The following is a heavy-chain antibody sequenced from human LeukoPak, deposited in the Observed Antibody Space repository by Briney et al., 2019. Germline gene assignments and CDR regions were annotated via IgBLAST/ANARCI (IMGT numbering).Heavy chain of an antibody. CDR2: IYHSGST. J-gene: IGHJ6*02. D-gene: IGHD5-18*01. CDR3: ARGRGYSYGYYYYYYGMDV. CDR1: GGSISSSNW. V-gene: IGHV4-4*02. Sequence: SETLSLTCAVSGGSISSSNWWSWVCQPPGKGLEWIGEIYHSGSTNYNPSLKSRVTISVDKSKNQFSLKLSSVTAADTAVYYCARGRGYSYGYYYYYYGMDVWGQGTTVTVSS.